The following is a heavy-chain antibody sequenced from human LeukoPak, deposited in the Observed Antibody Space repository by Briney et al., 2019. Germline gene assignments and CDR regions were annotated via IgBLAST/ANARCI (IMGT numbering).Heavy chain of an antibody. J-gene: IGHJ4*02. V-gene: IGHV1-69-2*01. CDR2: VDPEDGET. Sequence: GATVKISCKASGYTFTDYYMHWVQQAPGKGLEWMGRVDPEDGETIYAEKFQGRVTITADTSTDTAYMELSSLRSEDTAVYYCATDFWIAAAGIVADYWGQGTLVTVSS. CDR3: ATDFWIAAAGIVADY. D-gene: IGHD6-13*01. CDR1: GYTFTDYY.